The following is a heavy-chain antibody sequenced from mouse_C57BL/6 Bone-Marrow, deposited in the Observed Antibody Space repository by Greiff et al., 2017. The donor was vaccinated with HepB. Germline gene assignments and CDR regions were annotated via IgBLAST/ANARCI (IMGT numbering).Heavy chain of an antibody. CDR1: GFNIKNTY. J-gene: IGHJ4*01. CDR3: VCYDSSYGYYARHY. V-gene: IGHV14-3*01. Sequence: VQLQQSVAELVRPGASVKLSCTASGFNIKNTYMHWVKQRPEQGLEWIGRIDPGNGNTKYAPKFQCKATITADTSSTTAYLQLSSLTSEDTAIYYCVCYDSSYGYYARHYWGRGSSVTVSS. CDR2: IDPGNGNT. D-gene: IGHD1-1*01.